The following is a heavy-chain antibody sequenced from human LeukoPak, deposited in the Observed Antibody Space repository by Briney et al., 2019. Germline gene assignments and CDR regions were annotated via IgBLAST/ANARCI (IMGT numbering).Heavy chain of an antibody. D-gene: IGHD3-22*01. Sequence: ASVTVSCKASGYTFTTYTIHWVRQAPGHRLEWMGWINAGNGNTKYSQKFQGRVTITRDTSASTAYMELSGLRSEDTAVYYCARDLARGTEMIITTLFDYWGQGTLVTVSS. CDR1: GYTFTTYT. CDR3: ARDLARGTEMIITTLFDY. V-gene: IGHV1-3*01. CDR2: INAGNGNT. J-gene: IGHJ4*02.